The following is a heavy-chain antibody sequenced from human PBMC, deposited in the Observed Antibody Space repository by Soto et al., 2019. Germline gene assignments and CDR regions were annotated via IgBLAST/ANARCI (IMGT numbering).Heavy chain of an antibody. CDR2: IVVGSGNT. V-gene: IGHV1-58*01. J-gene: IGHJ6*01. Sequence: ASVKVSCKASGFTFTSSAVQWVRQARGQRLEWIGWIVVGSGNTNYAQKFQERVTITRDMSTSTAYMELSSLRSEDTAVYYCAALYSSSAYYYGLDVWGQGTTVTVSS. D-gene: IGHD6-6*01. CDR3: AALYSSSAYYYGLDV. CDR1: GFTFTSSA.